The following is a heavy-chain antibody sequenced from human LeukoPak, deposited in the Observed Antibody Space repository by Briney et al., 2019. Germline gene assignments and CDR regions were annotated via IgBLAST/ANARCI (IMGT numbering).Heavy chain of an antibody. J-gene: IGHJ6*03. Sequence: GASVKVSCKASGYTFTGYYMHWVRQAPGQGLEWMGWINPNSGGTNYAQKLQGRVTMTRDTSISTAYMELSRLRSDDTAVYYCARVVPADTGYYYYYYMDVWGKGTTVTVSS. CDR3: ARVVPADTGYYYYYYMDV. CDR2: INPNSGGT. D-gene: IGHD2-2*01. V-gene: IGHV1-2*02. CDR1: GYTFTGYY.